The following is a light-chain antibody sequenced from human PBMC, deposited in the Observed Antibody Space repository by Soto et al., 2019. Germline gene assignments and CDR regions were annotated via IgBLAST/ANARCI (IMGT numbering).Light chain of an antibody. J-gene: IGKJ1*01. CDR2: KAS. CDR3: QQYNSYPRT. Sequence: DIHMTQSPSTLSSSLGDRVTITCRASQSIGDSLAWYQQRPGKAPNLLIYKASTLEGGVPSRFSGSGSGTQFTLTISSLQPDDFATYYCQQYNSYPRTFGQGTKVDIK. V-gene: IGKV1-5*03. CDR1: QSIGDS.